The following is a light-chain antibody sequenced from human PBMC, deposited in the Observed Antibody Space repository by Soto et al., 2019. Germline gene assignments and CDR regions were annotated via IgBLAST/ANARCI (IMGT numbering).Light chain of an antibody. J-gene: IGKJ4*01. Sequence: EIVLTQSPATLSLSPWERATLSCRSTQGLSRYLAWYQQKPGQAPRLLIYDASNRATGIPARFSGSGSGTDFTLTISSLEPEDFAVYYCQQYGSSLTFGGGTKVDIK. V-gene: IGKV3-11*01. CDR2: DAS. CDR3: QQYGSSLT. CDR1: QGLSRY.